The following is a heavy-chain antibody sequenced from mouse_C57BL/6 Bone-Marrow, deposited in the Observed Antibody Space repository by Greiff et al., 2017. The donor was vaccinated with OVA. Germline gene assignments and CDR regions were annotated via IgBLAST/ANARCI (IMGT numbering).Heavy chain of an antibody. CDR1: GFSFSDYG. CDR3: ARSTDGYYFDD. J-gene: IGHJ2*01. Sequence: EVKLVESGGGLVKPGGSLKLSCAASGFSFSDYGMHWVRQAPEKGLEWVAFISSGSSTIYYADTVKGRFTISRDDAKNTVFLQMNSLRSEDTAMYYCARSTDGYYFDDWGTGTTLTVSS. D-gene: IGHD2-3*01. V-gene: IGHV5-17*01. CDR2: ISSGSSTI.